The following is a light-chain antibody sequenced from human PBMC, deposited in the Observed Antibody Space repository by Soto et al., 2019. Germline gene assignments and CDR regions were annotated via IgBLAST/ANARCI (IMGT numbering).Light chain of an antibody. J-gene: IGKJ5*01. V-gene: IGKV3-20*01. CDR1: ERIYSAY. Sequence: EVVLTQSPGTLSLSRGERATLSCRASERIYSAYLGWYQQKPGQAPRLLIYGTSSRATGIPDRFSGSGSGADFTLTISRLEPEDFAVYYCQQYGSSQGITFGQGTRLETK. CDR2: GTS. CDR3: QQYGSSQGIT.